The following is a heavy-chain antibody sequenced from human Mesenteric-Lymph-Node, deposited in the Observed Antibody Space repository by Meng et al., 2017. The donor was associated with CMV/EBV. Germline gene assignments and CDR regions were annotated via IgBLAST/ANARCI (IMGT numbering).Heavy chain of an antibody. J-gene: IGHJ4*02. CDR2: ISSSGSTI. V-gene: IGHV3-11*04. Sequence: GESLKISCAAFGFTFSDYYMSWIRQAPGKGLEWVSYISSSGSTIYYADSVKGRFTISRDNAKNSLYLQMNSLRAEDTAVYYCARAGGYEYYFDYWGQGTLVTVSS. CDR3: ARAGGYEYYFDY. D-gene: IGHD3-3*01. CDR1: GFTFSDYY.